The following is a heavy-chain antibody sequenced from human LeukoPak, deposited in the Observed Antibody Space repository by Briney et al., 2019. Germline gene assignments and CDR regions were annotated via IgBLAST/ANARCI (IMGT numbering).Heavy chain of an antibody. D-gene: IGHD3-10*01. CDR2: IYHSGST. V-gene: IGHV4-30-2*01. CDR3: ARLCTYYYGSGSYLVLDY. CDR1: GVSISSGGYY. J-gene: IGHJ4*02. Sequence: SETLSLTCTVSGVSISSGGYYWSWIRQPPGKGLEWIGYIYHSGSTYYHPSLKSRVTISVDRSKNQFSLKLSSVTAADTAVYYCARLCTYYYGSGSYLVLDYWGQGTLVTVSS.